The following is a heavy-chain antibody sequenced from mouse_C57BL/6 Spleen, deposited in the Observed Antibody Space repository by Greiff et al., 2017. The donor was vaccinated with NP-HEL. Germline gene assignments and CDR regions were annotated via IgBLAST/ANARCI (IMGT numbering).Heavy chain of an antibody. CDR2: ISDGGSYT. D-gene: IGHD1-1*01. J-gene: IGHJ2*01. CDR3: ARSHTNFDY. V-gene: IGHV5-4*01. Sequence: EVHLVESGGGLVKPGGSLKLSCAASGFTFSSYAMSWVRQTPEKRLEWVATISDGGSYTYYPDNVKGRFTISRDNAKNNLYLQMSHLKSEDTAMYYCARSHTNFDYWGQGTTLTVSS. CDR1: GFTFSSYA.